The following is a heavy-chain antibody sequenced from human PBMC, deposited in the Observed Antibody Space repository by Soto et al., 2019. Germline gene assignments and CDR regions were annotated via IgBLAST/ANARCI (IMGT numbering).Heavy chain of an antibody. D-gene: IGHD3-22*01. CDR1: GYTFTSYD. J-gene: IGHJ5*02. CDR2: MNPISGNT. Sequence: QVQLVQSGAEVKKPGASVKVSCKASGYTFTSYDINWVRQATGQGLEWMGWMNPISGNTGYAQKFQGRVTMTRNTSISTAYMELSSLRSEDTAVYYCARDYYYYDSSGLNWFDPWGQGTLVTVSS. CDR3: ARDYYYYDSSGLNWFDP. V-gene: IGHV1-8*01.